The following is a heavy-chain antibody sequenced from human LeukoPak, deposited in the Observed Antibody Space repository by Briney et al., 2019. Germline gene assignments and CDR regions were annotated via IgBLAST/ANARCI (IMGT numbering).Heavy chain of an antibody. V-gene: IGHV4-39*01. D-gene: IGHD3-10*01. J-gene: IGHJ4*02. CDR3: HRSHGAY. CDR1: GGSVSTSGYF. CDR2: IHSSGST. Sequence: KPSETLSLTCNVFGGSVSTSGYFWAWIRQPPGKGPELIGNIHSSGSTFYNPSLRSRVTISVDTSKNQVSLNVFSVTAADTAVYYCHRSHGAYWGPGTLVTVSS.